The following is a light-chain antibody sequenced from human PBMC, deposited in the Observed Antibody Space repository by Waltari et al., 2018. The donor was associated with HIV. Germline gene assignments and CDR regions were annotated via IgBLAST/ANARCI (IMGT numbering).Light chain of an antibody. CDR1: SPNIGAGYD. CDR2: GNS. Sequence: QSVLTQPPSVSGAPGQRVTIPCTGSSPNIGAGYDVHWYQQRPGTDPKLLIYGNSNRPSGVPDRFSGSKSGTSASLAIAGLQAEDEADYYCQSYDSSLSGWVFGGGTKLTVL. J-gene: IGLJ3*02. V-gene: IGLV1-40*01. CDR3: QSYDSSLSGWV.